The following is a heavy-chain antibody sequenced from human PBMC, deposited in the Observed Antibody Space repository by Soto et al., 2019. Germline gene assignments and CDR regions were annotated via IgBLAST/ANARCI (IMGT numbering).Heavy chain of an antibody. Sequence: QITLKESGPPLVKPTQTLTLTCTFSGFSLSTSGVGVGWIRQPPGKALEWLALIYWDDDKRYSPSLKSRLTITKNTSKNQVVLTMTNMDPVDTATYYCAHSLIRVFGVSVRPHYDYYGMDVWGQGTTVTVSS. V-gene: IGHV2-5*02. J-gene: IGHJ6*02. CDR1: GFSLSTSGVG. D-gene: IGHD3-3*01. CDR2: IYWDDDK. CDR3: AHSLIRVFGVSVRPHYDYYGMDV.